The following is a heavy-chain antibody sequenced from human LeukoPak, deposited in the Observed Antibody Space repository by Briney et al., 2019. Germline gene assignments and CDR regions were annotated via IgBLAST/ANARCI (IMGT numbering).Heavy chain of an antibody. CDR1: GGSISSSSYY. V-gene: IGHV4-39*01. Sequence: SETLSLTCSVSGGSISSSSYYWGWIRQPPGKGLEWIGSIYYSGSTYYNPSLKSRVTISVDTSKNQFSLKLSSVTAADTAVYYCARPPSQTGWFDPWGQGTLVTVSS. J-gene: IGHJ5*02. CDR3: ARPPSQTGWFDP. CDR2: IYYSGST. D-gene: IGHD3-9*01.